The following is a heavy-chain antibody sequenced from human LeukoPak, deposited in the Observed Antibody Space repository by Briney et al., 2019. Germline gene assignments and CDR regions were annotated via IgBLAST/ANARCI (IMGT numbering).Heavy chain of an antibody. V-gene: IGHV3-7*01. D-gene: IGHD4-23*01. CDR3: AKLTFGPQLNYGGNPAGASNWFDP. Sequence: PGGSLRLSCAASGFTFSNYWMSWVRQVPGKGLEWVANIKQDGSEKYYVDSVKGRFTISRDNAKNSLYLQMNSLRAEDTAVYYCAKLTFGPQLNYGGNPAGASNWFDPWGQGTLVTVSS. J-gene: IGHJ5*02. CDR1: GFTFSNYW. CDR2: IKQDGSEK.